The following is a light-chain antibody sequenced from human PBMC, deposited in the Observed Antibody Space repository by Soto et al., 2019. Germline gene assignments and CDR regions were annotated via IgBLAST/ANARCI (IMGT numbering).Light chain of an antibody. CDR3: QHYSNWPPT. V-gene: IGKV3-15*01. CDR2: YAS. J-gene: IGKJ3*01. Sequence: EMVMTQSPATLSVSPGERVTLSCRASESVHSNLAWYQQKPGQGPSLLIYYASTRVTGVPDRFSGSGSGTGLTLPVSSLQSEEFGVYYCQHYSNWPPTFGPGTKVEIK. CDR1: ESVHSN.